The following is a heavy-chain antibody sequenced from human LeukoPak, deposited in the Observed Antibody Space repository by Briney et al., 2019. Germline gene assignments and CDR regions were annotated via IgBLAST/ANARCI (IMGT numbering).Heavy chain of an antibody. D-gene: IGHD6-13*01. V-gene: IGHV3-23*01. CDR1: GFTFSSYA. CDR3: AKDQPRYGSSAQIFDY. J-gene: IGHJ4*02. Sequence: GGSLRLSCAASGFTFSSYAMSWVRQAPGKGLERVSAISGSGGSTYYADSVKGRFTISRDNSKNTLYLQMNSLRAEDTAVYYCAKDQPRYGSSAQIFDYWGQGTLVTVSS. CDR2: ISGSGGST.